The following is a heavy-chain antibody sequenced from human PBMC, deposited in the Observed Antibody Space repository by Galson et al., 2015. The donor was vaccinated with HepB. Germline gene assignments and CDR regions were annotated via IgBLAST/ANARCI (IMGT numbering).Heavy chain of an antibody. Sequence: SVKVSCKASGVTFSSYAISWVRQAPGQGLEWMGGIIPIFGTANYAQKFQGRVTITADESKSTAYMELSSLRSEDTAVYYCAGESTYDDFWRCLTPPSSNWFDPWNQGTRVTVSS. D-gene: IGHD3-3*01. V-gene: IGHV1-69*13. CDR3: AGESTYDDFWRCLTPPSSNWFDP. CDR2: IIPIFGTA. CDR1: GVTFSSYA. J-gene: IGHJ5*02.